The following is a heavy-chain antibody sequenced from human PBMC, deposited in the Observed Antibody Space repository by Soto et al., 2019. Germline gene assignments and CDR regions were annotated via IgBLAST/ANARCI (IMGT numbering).Heavy chain of an antibody. V-gene: IGHV3-11*06. D-gene: IGHD6-13*01. CDR1: GFTFSDYY. Sequence: GGSLRLSCAASGFTFSDYYMSWIRQAPGKGLEWVSYISSSSSYTNYADSVKGRFTISRDNAKNSLYLQMNSLRAEDTAVYYCARDFGAFGEQQLGPLMYYYYGMDVWGQGTTVTVSS. CDR3: ARDFGAFGEQQLGPLMYYYYGMDV. CDR2: ISSSSSYT. J-gene: IGHJ6*02.